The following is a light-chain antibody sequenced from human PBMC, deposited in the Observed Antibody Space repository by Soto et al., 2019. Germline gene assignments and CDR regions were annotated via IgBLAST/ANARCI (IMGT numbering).Light chain of an antibody. Sequence: DIQMTQSPSSLSASVGDRVTITCQASQDIRKYLSWYQQKPWRAPKLLIYGASNLETGVLSRFSGSGYGTDFTFTISSLQPEDIATYYCQHYDNLPPFTFGPGTKVDIK. J-gene: IGKJ3*01. CDR3: QHYDNLPPFT. CDR2: GAS. V-gene: IGKV1-33*01. CDR1: QDIRKY.